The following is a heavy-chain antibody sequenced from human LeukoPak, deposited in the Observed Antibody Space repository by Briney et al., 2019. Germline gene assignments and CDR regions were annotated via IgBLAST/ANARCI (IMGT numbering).Heavy chain of an antibody. V-gene: IGHV1-18*01. CDR1: GYTFTSYG. J-gene: IGHJ2*01. D-gene: IGHD5-18*01. Sequence: GASVKVSCKASGYTFTSYGISWVRQAPGQGLEWMGWISAYNGNTNYAQKLQGRVTMTTDTSTSTAYMELRSLRSDDTAVYYCARAIAMALSAYFDLWGRGTLVTVSS. CDR3: ARAIAMALSAYFDL. CDR2: ISAYNGNT.